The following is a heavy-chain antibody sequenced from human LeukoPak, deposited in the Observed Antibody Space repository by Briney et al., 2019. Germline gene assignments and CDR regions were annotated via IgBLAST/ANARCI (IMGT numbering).Heavy chain of an antibody. CDR2: IVVGSGNT. V-gene: IGHV1-58*02. CDR1: GFTFTSSA. Sequence: SVKVSCKASGFTFTSSAMQWVRQARGQRLEWIGWIVVGSGNTNYAQRFQERVTITRDMSTSTAYMELSSLRSEGTAVYYCAAASLSQYGSGYYYDYWGQGTLVTVSS. CDR3: AAASLSQYGSGYYYDY. D-gene: IGHD3-22*01. J-gene: IGHJ4*02.